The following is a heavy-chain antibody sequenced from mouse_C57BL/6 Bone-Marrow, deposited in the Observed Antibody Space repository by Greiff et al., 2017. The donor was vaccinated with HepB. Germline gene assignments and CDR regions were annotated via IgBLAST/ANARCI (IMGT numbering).Heavy chain of an antibody. CDR3: ARIYYYFFGVFAY. J-gene: IGHJ3*01. V-gene: IGHV1-4*01. Sequence: VQLKESGAELARPGASVKMSCKASGYTFTSYTMHWVKQRPGQGLEWIGYINPSSGYTKYNQKFKDKATLTADKSSSTAYMQLSSLTSEDSAVYYWARIYYYFFGVFAYWGQGTLVTVSA. D-gene: IGHD1-1*01. CDR1: GYTFTSYT. CDR2: INPSSGYT.